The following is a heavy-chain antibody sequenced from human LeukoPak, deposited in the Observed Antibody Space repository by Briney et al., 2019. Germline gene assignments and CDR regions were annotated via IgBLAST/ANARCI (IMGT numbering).Heavy chain of an antibody. Sequence: GESLKISCKGSGYIFTTYWIGWVRQMPGKGLEWMGIIYPGDSDTRYSPSFQGQVTISADKSISTAYLQWSSLKASDTAMYYCARGRRWAAAAILYWGQGTLVTVSS. D-gene: IGHD6-13*01. CDR2: IYPGDSDT. J-gene: IGHJ4*02. CDR1: GYIFTTYW. CDR3: ARGRRWAAAAILY. V-gene: IGHV5-51*01.